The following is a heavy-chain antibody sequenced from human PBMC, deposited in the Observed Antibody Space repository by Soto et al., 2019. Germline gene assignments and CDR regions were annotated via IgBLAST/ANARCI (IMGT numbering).Heavy chain of an antibody. CDR2: IWYDGSNK. D-gene: IGHD5-12*01. J-gene: IGHJ4*02. Sequence: GGSLRLSCAASGFTFSSYGMHWVRQAPGKGLEWVAVIWYDGSNKYYADSVKGRFTISRDNSKNTLYLQMNSLRAEDTAVYYCARDVYSGYVVSYFFDYWGQGTLVTVSS. V-gene: IGHV3-33*01. CDR1: GFTFSSYG. CDR3: ARDVYSGYVVSYFFDY.